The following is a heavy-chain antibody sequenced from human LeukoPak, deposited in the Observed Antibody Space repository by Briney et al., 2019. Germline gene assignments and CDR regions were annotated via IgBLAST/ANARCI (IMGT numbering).Heavy chain of an antibody. D-gene: IGHD2-15*01. J-gene: IGHJ3*02. Sequence: ASVKVSCKASVGIFIKYAISWVRQAPGQGLEWMGGIIPIFGTANYAQKFQGRVTITAAESTSTAYMELSSLRSEDTAVYFCARDRVVGLGLDNAFDIWGQGTVVTVSS. CDR1: VGIFIKYA. CDR2: IIPIFGTA. V-gene: IGHV1-69*13. CDR3: ARDRVVGLGLDNAFDI.